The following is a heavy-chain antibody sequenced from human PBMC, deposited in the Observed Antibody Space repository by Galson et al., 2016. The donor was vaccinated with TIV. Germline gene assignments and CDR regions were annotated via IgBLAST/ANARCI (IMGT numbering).Heavy chain of an antibody. D-gene: IGHD5-12*01. CDR2: IKSKSDAGTT. CDR3: TTERSYGYNDH. Sequence: SLRLSCAASGFTFSKAWMTWVRQAPGKGLEWVGRIKSKSDAGTTEYAAPVKGRFIISRDESKGTLFLQMDSLRTEDTAMYYCTTERSYGYNDHWGQGTLV. V-gene: IGHV3-15*01. CDR1: GFTFSKAW. J-gene: IGHJ4*02.